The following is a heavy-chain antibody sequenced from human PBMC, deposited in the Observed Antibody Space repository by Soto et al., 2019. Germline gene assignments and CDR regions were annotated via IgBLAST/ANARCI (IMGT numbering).Heavy chain of an antibody. D-gene: IGHD1-26*01. CDR3: DRVSRVGPSGGRYFDY. CDR2: IKNKANSYTT. V-gene: IGHV3-72*01. CDR1: GFTFSAHY. Sequence: EVQLVESGGGLVQPGGSLRLSCAASGFTFSAHYMDWVRQAPGKGLEWVGRIKNKANSYTTEYAASVEGRFTISRKDSQNSLNLQMNSVKTEDTDVYYCDRVSRVGPSGGRYFDYWGQGTQVAVSS. J-gene: IGHJ4*02.